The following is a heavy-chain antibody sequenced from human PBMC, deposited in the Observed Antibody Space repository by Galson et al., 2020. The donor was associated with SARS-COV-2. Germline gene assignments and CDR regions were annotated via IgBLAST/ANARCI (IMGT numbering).Heavy chain of an antibody. V-gene: IGHV3-74*01. CDR1: GFSFSDYW. D-gene: IGHD3-22*01. CDR2: INTHGNST. CDR3: VRQSSGDS. J-gene: IGHJ5*01. Sequence: GGSLRLSCAASGFSFSDYWMHWVRQAPGKGLVWVSRINTHGNSTNYADSVRGRFTVSRDNAKNMLYLQMNSLRAEDTAVYYCVRQSSGDSWGQGTLVTVSS.